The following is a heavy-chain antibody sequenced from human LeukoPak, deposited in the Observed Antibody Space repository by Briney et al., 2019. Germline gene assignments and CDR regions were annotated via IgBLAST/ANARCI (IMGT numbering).Heavy chain of an antibody. CDR1: GFTFSNYG. CDR3: AKDRDDYVWGSYRYTGVFDY. V-gene: IGHV3-30*02. Sequence: GGSLRLSCAASGFTFSNYGMHWVRQAPGKGLEWVAFIRYDGSNKYYADSVKGRFTISRDNSKNTLYLQMNSLRAEDTAVYYCAKDRDDYVWGSYRYTGVFDYWGQGTLVTVSS. D-gene: IGHD3-16*02. J-gene: IGHJ4*02. CDR2: IRYDGSNK.